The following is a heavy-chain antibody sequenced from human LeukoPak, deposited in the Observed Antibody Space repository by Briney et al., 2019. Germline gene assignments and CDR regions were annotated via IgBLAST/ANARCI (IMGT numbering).Heavy chain of an antibody. CDR1: GFTFSSYE. CDR2: ISSSGSTI. J-gene: IGHJ4*02. Sequence: PGGSLRLSCAASGFTFSSYEMNWVRQAPGKGLEWVSYISSSGSTIYYADSVKGRFTISRDNSKNSLYLQMNRLRTEDTALYFCTKAHYYYGSGSQYYFDYWGQGTLVTVSS. CDR3: TKAHYYYGSGSQYYFDY. D-gene: IGHD3-10*01. V-gene: IGHV3-48*03.